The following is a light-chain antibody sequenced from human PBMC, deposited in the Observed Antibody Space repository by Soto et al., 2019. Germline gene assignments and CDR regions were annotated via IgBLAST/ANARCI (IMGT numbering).Light chain of an antibody. CDR1: SSDVGAYNY. J-gene: IGLJ2*01. CDR2: DVT. V-gene: IGLV2-11*01. Sequence: QSALTQPRSVSGSPGQSVTMSCTGTSSDVGAYNYVSWYQQHPGKAPKLIIYDVTKRPSGVPDRFSGSKSGNTASLIISGLQAADEAEYYCCCCSYAGSSSFRVLFGGGTKVTVL. CDR3: CSYAGSSSFRVL.